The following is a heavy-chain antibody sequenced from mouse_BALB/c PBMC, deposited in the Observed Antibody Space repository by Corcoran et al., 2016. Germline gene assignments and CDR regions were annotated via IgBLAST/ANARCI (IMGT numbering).Heavy chain of an antibody. CDR1: GYSFTDYN. CDR3: ARNYYGYGWFLKDY. D-gene: IGHD1-2*01. V-gene: IGHV1S135*01. J-gene: IGHJ4*01. CDR2: IDPYNGGT. Sequence: EIQLQQSGPELVKPGASVKVSCKASGYSFTDYNMYWVKQSHGKSLEWIGYIDPYNGGTSYNRKFKGKATFTVEKSSSTAFMHLNRLSSEDSAVYYCARNYYGYGWFLKDYWGQGSSVTVSS.